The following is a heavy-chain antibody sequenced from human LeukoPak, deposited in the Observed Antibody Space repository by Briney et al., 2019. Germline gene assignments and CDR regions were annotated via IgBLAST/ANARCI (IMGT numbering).Heavy chain of an antibody. Sequence: GGSLRVFCAASGFTFNSYAMSWVRQAPGKGLERVSAISGSGGSTYYADSVKGRFTISRDNSKNTLYLQMNSLRAEDTAVYYCAKDLPPDAYSPGAFDIWGQGTMVTVSS. CDR3: AKDLPPDAYSPGAFDI. J-gene: IGHJ3*02. CDR2: ISGSGGST. V-gene: IGHV3-23*01. D-gene: IGHD6-13*01. CDR1: GFTFNSYA.